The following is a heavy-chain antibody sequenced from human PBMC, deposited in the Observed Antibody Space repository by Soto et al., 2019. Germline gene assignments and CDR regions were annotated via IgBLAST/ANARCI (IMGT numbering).Heavy chain of an antibody. V-gene: IGHV3-53*01. CDR1: GFTFSSYS. CDR3: AREAIVEGIYYYYGMDV. Sequence: GGSLRLSCAASGFTFSSYSMSWVRHAPGKGLEWVSVIYSGGSTYYADSVKGRFTISRDNSKNTLYLQMNSLRAEDTAVYYCAREAIVEGIYYYYGMDVWGQGTTVTVSS. CDR2: IYSGGST. D-gene: IGHD2-15*01. J-gene: IGHJ6*02.